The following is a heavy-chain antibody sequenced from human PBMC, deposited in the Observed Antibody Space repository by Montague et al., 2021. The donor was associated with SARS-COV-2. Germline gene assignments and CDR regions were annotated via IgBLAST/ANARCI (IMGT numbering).Heavy chain of an antibody. D-gene: IGHD3-22*01. Sequence: SETLSLTCAVYGGSFGDDHWCWIRQPPGKGLEWIGNISQSGSTNYNPSLKSRVTISVDTSKNQFSLKLTSVTAADTGLYFCARGHLSVSMIVVVFTSASYYFVYWGQGAQVTASS. CDR3: ARGHLSVSMIVVVFTSASYYFVY. V-gene: IGHV4-34*01. CDR2: ISQSGST. J-gene: IGHJ4*02. CDR1: GGSFGDDH.